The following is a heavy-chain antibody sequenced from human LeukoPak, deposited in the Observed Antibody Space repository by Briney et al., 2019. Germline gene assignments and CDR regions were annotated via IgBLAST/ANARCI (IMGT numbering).Heavy chain of an antibody. D-gene: IGHD1-1*01. Sequence: PSETLTLTCTASGGSISSGGYNWSWIRQHPGMGLVWSGYIYYSGSNYYNPSLKSRVTISVDTSKNQFSLQLSSVTAADTAVYYCSIGGGRRANEIDYWGQGTLVTVSS. V-gene: IGHV4-31*03. J-gene: IGHJ4*02. CDR2: IYYSGSN. CDR3: SIGGGRRANEIDY. CDR1: GGSISSGGYN.